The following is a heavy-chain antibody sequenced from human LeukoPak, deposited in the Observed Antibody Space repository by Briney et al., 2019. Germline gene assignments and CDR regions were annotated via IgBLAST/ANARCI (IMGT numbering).Heavy chain of an antibody. CDR2: IYYSGST. D-gene: IGHD3-22*01. Sequence: PSETLSLTCTVSGGSISSSSYYWGWIRQPPGKGLEWIGSIYYSGSTYYNPSLKSRVTISVDTSKNQFSLKLGSVTAADTAVYYCARGRSGYEIDYWGQGTLVTVSS. J-gene: IGHJ4*02. V-gene: IGHV4-39*07. CDR3: ARGRSGYEIDY. CDR1: GGSISSSSYY.